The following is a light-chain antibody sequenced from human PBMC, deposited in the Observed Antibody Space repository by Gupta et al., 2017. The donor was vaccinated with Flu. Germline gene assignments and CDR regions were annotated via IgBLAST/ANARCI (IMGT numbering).Light chain of an antibody. Sequence: QSALTQPPSVSGSPGQSVTISCTGTSSDVGSYNRVSWYQQPPGTAPKLMIYEVSNRPSGVPDRFSGSKSGNTASLTISGLQAEDEADYYCSLYTSSSTFRYVFGTGTKVTVL. V-gene: IGLV2-18*01. CDR2: EVS. CDR3: SLYTSSSTFRYV. J-gene: IGLJ1*01. CDR1: SSDVGSYNR.